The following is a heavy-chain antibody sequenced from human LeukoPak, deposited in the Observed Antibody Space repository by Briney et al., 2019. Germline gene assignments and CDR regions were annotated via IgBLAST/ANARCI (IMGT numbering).Heavy chain of an antibody. D-gene: IGHD3-22*01. Sequence: SETLSLTCAVYGGSFSGDYWSWIRQPPGKGLEWIGEINHSGSTNYNPSLKSRVTISVDTSKNQFSLKLSSVTAADTAVYYCAKLYDSSGSRDDASDIWGQGTMVTVSS. CDR2: INHSGST. CDR3: AKLYDSSGSRDDASDI. V-gene: IGHV4-34*01. J-gene: IGHJ3*02. CDR1: GGSFSGDY.